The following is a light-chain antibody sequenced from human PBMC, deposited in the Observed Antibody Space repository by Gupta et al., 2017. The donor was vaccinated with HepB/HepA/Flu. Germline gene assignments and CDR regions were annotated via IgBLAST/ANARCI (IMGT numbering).Light chain of an antibody. CDR3: QQYNNWPPT. CDR1: QRVSSN. V-gene: IGKV3-15*01. J-gene: IGKJ1*01. CDR2: GAS. Sequence: EIVMTQSPATLSVSPGERATLSCRASQRVSSNLAWYQQKPGQAPRLLIYGASTRATGIPARFSSSGSGTEFTLTISSLQSEDFAVYYCQQYNNWPPTFGQGTKVEIK.